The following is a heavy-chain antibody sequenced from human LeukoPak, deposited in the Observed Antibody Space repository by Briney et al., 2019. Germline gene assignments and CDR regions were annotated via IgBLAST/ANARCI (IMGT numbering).Heavy chain of an antibody. CDR2: INHSGST. V-gene: IGHV4-34*01. D-gene: IGHD2-2*03. CDR3: ARLDPRGGDDY. Sequence: SETLSLTCAVYGVSFSGYYWSWIRQPPGKGLEWIGEINHSGSTNYNPSLKSRVTISVDTSKNQFSLKLSSVTAADTAVYYCARLDPRGGDDYWGQGTLVTVSS. CDR1: GVSFSGYY. J-gene: IGHJ4*02.